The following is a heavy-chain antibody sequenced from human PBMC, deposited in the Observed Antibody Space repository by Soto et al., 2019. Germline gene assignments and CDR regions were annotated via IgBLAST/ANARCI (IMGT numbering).Heavy chain of an antibody. CDR3: ARESSKEWSYNWFDP. V-gene: IGHV4-31*03. J-gene: IGHJ5*02. D-gene: IGHD3-3*01. Sequence: PSETLSLTCTVSGGSISSGGYCWSWIRQHPGKGLEWIGYIYYSGSTYYNPSLKSRVTISVDTSKNQFSLKLSSVTAADTAVYYCARESSKEWSYNWFDPWGQGTLVTVSS. CDR2: IYYSGST. CDR1: GGSISSGGYC.